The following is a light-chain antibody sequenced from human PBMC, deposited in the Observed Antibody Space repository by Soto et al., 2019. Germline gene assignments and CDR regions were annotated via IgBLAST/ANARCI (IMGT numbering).Light chain of an antibody. CDR1: QSVDNN. J-gene: IGKJ4*01. CDR2: GAS. CDR3: QQYDTWPLT. V-gene: IGKV3D-15*01. Sequence: EILMTQSPGTLSVSTGEGATLSCRASQSVDNNLAWNQQKPSQAPRLLIYGASTRPTGIPDRFSGSGSGTAFTLTISSLQSEDFAVYYCQQYDTWPLTFGGGTKVEIK.